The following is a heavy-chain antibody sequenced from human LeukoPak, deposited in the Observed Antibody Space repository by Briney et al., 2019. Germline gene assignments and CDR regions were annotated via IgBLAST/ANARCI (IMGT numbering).Heavy chain of an antibody. D-gene: IGHD3-22*01. Sequence: SETLSLTCAVYIGSFNNYHWSWIRQPPGKGLEWIGEINHSGSTNYNPSLKSRVTISVDTSKTQFSLKLSSVTAADTAMYYCARRANYYDSSGYYYYYYYMDVWGKGTTVTISS. J-gene: IGHJ6*03. CDR1: IGSFNNYH. V-gene: IGHV4-34*01. CDR2: INHSGST. CDR3: ARRANYYDSSGYYYYYYYMDV.